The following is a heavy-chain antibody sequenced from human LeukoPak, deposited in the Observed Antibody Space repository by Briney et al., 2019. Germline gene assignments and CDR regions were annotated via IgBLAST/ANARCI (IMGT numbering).Heavy chain of an antibody. CDR3: ARVVGFYDSSAFDL. D-gene: IGHD3-22*01. J-gene: IGHJ5*02. CDR2: VYYIGST. V-gene: IGHV4-59*01. Sequence: PSETLSLTCTVSGGSISSYYWSWIRQPPGKGLEWIGYVYYIGSTNYNPSLNSRVTMSIDTSKNQFSLRLSSVTAADTAVYYCARVVGFYDSSAFDLWGQGTLVTVSS. CDR1: GGSISSYY.